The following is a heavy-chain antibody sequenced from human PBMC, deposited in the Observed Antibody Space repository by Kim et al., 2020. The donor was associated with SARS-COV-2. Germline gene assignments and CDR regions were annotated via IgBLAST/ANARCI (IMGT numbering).Heavy chain of an antibody. CDR2: IIPMLGIA. CDR1: GGTFSSYA. Sequence: SVKVSCKASGGTFSSYAISWVRQAPGQGLEWMGRIIPMLGIANYAQKFQGRVTITADKSTSTAYMELSSLRSEDTAVYYCARVSGYCSGGSCYVNYYYY. D-gene: IGHD2-15*01. V-gene: IGHV1-69*04. CDR3: ARVSGYCSGGSCYVNYYYY. J-gene: IGHJ6*01.